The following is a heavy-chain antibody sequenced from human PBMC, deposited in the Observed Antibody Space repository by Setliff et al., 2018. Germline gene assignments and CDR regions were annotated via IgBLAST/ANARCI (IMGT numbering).Heavy chain of an antibody. CDR1: GHSLTSNH. CDR2: INPNDGYT. CDR3: IVNMVRPVTGLDS. D-gene: IGHD2-15*01. Sequence: ASVKVSCKASGHSLTSNHFHWGRQAPGKGLEWMGTINPNDGYTIYAPAFRGRVAMTTDTSTGTAYMELSGLTSADTAIYYCIVNMVRPVTGLDSWGPGTLVTVSS. V-gene: IGHV1-46*01. J-gene: IGHJ4*02.